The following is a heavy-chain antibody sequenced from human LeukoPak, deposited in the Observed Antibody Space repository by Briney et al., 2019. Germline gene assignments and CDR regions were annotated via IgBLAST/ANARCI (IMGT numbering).Heavy chain of an antibody. D-gene: IGHD6-13*01. CDR3: ARVAAAGSFDY. CDR1: GYTFTNYG. J-gene: IGHJ4*02. V-gene: IGHV1-18*01. CDR2: INAYNGDT. Sequence: ASVKVSCKASGYTFTNYGISWVRQAPGQGLEWMGWINAYNGDTNYAQKFQGRVTITRDTSASTAYMELSSLRSEDTAVYYCARVAAAGSFDYWGQGTLVTVSS.